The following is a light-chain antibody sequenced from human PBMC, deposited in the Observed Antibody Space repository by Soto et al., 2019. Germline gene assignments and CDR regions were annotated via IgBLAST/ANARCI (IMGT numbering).Light chain of an antibody. Sequence: DIQMTQSPSSLSGSVGDRVTITCRASENISRHLNWYQQKPGKAPKLLIYAASSLQNGVPSRFRGGGSRTDLTLPISNLQPEDFATYYCQQTYTTLSITFGQGTRLESK. V-gene: IGKV1-39*01. CDR3: QQTYTTLSIT. CDR1: ENISRH. J-gene: IGKJ5*01. CDR2: AAS.